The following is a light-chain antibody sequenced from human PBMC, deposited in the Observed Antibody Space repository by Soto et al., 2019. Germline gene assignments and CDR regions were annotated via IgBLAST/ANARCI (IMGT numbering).Light chain of an antibody. J-gene: IGLJ1*01. CDR3: SSYTSSSTLRGV. CDR1: SSDVGGYNY. Sequence: QSALAQPASVSGSPGQSITISCTGTSSDVGGYNYVSWYQQHPGKAPKLMIYDVSNRPSGVSNRFSGSKSGNTASLTISGLQAEDEADYYCSSYTSSSTLRGVFGTGTKVPVL. V-gene: IGLV2-14*01. CDR2: DVS.